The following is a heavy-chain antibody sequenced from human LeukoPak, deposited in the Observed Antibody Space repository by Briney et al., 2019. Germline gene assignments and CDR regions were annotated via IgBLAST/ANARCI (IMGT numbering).Heavy chain of an antibody. CDR1: GYSFTNYW. CDR2: IYPDDPDT. V-gene: IGHV5-51*01. CDR3: AREGWFGESSFAY. J-gene: IGHJ4*02. Sequence: GDSLKISCKGSGYSFTNYWIGWVRQLPGKGLELMGIIYPDDPDTRYSPSFEGQVTITVDKSINTAYLQWSSLKASDSAIYYCAREGWFGESSFAYWGQGTLVTVSS. D-gene: IGHD3-10*01.